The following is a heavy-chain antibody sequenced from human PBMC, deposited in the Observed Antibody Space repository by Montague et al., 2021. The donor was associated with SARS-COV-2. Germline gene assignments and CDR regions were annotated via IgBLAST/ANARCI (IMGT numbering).Heavy chain of an antibody. D-gene: IGHD6-19*01. J-gene: IGHJ3*02. CDR3: ARVHFVSSGWYPDAFDI. V-gene: IGHV4-31*03. CDR2: IYYSGXT. CDR1: GGSINSGGYY. Sequence: TLSLTCTVSGGSINSGGYYWSWIRQHPGKGLGWIGYIYYSGXTXYXXXXKXRLTISVDTSKNQFSLKLSSVTAADTAVYYCARVHFVSSGWYPDAFDIWGQGTMVTVSS.